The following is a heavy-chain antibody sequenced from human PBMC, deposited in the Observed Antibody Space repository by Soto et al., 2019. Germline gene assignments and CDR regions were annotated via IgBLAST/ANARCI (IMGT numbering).Heavy chain of an antibody. CDR3: ARDRPGDEGDAFDI. CDR1: XLXVSTNY. CDR2: LYSGGST. J-gene: IGHJ3*02. D-gene: IGHD3-10*01. Sequence: EVQLVETGGGLIQPGGSLRLXCXAXXLXVSTNYMNWVRQAPGKGLEWVSVLYSGGSTHYAGSVKGRFIISRDNSKNTLYLQMNSLRAEDTAVYYCARDRPGDEGDAFDIWGHGTLVTVSS. V-gene: IGHV3-53*02.